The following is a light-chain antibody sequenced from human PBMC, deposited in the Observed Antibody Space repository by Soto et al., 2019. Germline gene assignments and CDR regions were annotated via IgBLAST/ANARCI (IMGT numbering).Light chain of an antibody. CDR3: QQYGSSPPT. CDR1: RSVNNNS. Sequence: EIVLTQSPGTLSLSPGERATLSCRASRSVNNNSVAWYQRKPGQPPRLLIYGASSRATDIPRRFSGSGSGTDFTLTITRLEPEDFAVYYCQQYGSSPPTFGQGTNVESK. V-gene: IGKV3-20*01. CDR2: GAS. J-gene: IGKJ1*01.